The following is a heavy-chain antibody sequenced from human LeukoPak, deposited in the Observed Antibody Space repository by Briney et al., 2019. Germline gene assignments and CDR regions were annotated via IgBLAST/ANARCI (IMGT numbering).Heavy chain of an antibody. D-gene: IGHD1-26*01. CDR3: ARGVGATFVFI. J-gene: IGHJ3*02. CDR1: EFTFSNAY. CDR2: ISSSSSTI. V-gene: IGHV3-11*04. Sequence: GGSLRLSCAASEFTFSNAYMSWVRQAPGKGLEWVSYISSSSSTIYYADSVKGRFTISRDNAKSSLYLQMNSLRAEDTAVYYCARGVGATFVFIWGQGTMVTVSS.